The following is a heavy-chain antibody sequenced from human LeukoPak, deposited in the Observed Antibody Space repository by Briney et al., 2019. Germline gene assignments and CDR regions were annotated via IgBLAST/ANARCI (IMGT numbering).Heavy chain of an antibody. J-gene: IGHJ5*02. V-gene: IGHV4-59*01. CDR3: ARSPGITIFGVVITNNWFDP. Sequence: PSETLSLTCTLSGGSISSYYWSWIRQPPGKGLEWIGYIYYSGSTYYNPSLKSRVTISVDTSKNQFSLKLSSVTAANTAVYYCARSPGITIFGVVITNNWFDPWGQGTLVTVSS. D-gene: IGHD3-3*01. CDR1: GGSISSYY. CDR2: IYYSGST.